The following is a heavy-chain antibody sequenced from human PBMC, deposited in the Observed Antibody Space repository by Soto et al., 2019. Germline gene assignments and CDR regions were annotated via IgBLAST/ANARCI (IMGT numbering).Heavy chain of an antibody. Sequence: KPSETLSLTCTVSGGSVSSGSYYWSWIRQPPGKGLEWIGYIYYSGSTNYNPSLKSRVTISVDTSKNQFSLKLSSVTAADTAVYYCARDYGDYYYYGMDVWGQGTTVTVSS. V-gene: IGHV4-61*01. CDR2: IYYSGST. CDR1: GGSVSSGSYY. D-gene: IGHD4-17*01. J-gene: IGHJ6*02. CDR3: ARDYGDYYYYGMDV.